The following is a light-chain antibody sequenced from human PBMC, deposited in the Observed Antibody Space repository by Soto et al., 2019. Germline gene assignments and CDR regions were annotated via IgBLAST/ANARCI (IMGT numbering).Light chain of an antibody. J-gene: IGKJ1*01. Sequence: DIRMTQSPSTLSASVGDRVTITCRASQSISSWLAWYQQKPGKAPKVLIYKASSLESGVPSRFSGSRSGTEFTLTISSLPPDDVATYCGQQYNSYAQTFGQGTKVEIK. CDR2: KAS. V-gene: IGKV1-5*03. CDR3: QQYNSYAQT. CDR1: QSISSW.